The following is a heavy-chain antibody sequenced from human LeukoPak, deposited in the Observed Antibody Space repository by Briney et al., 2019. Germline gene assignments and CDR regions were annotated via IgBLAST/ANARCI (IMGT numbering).Heavy chain of an antibody. Sequence: GRSLRLSCAASGFPFGRYAIHWVRQAPGKGLEWVAVISYDGINKYYGDSVQGRFRISRDNSKNTLSLQMNGLRAGDKAVYYCARDSGGLKTLDIFDYWGQGTLVTVSS. D-gene: IGHD2-15*01. CDR2: ISYDGINK. V-gene: IGHV3-30-3*01. CDR3: ARDSGGLKTLDIFDY. CDR1: GFPFGRYA. J-gene: IGHJ4*02.